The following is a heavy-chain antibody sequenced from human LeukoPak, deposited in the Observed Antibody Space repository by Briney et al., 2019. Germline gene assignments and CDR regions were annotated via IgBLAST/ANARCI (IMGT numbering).Heavy chain of an antibody. CDR3: ARDSSPLQKYYYDSSGYFDY. CDR2: IYYSGST. D-gene: IGHD3-22*01. Sequence: PSETLSLTCTVSGDSISSYYWNWIRQPPGKGLEWIGYIYYSGSTNYNPSLKSRVTISVDTSKNQFSLKLSSVTAADTAVYYCARDSSPLQKYYYDSSGYFDYWGQGTLVTVSS. V-gene: IGHV4-59*01. CDR1: GDSISSYY. J-gene: IGHJ4*02.